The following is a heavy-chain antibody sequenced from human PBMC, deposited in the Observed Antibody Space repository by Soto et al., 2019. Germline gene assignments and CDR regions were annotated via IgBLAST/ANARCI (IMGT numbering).Heavy chain of an antibody. Sequence: LSLTCTVSGGSISGYYWSWVRQPAGKGLEWVGRIYSDGTTNYSPSLKSRVTMSLDTSKDQFSLHLNSVTAADTAVYYCSRVGCSNSKCYTRGMDVWGQGTTVTV. D-gene: IGHD2-2*01. CDR1: GGSISGYY. J-gene: IGHJ6*02. CDR3: SRVGCSNSKCYTRGMDV. V-gene: IGHV4-4*07. CDR2: IYSDGTT.